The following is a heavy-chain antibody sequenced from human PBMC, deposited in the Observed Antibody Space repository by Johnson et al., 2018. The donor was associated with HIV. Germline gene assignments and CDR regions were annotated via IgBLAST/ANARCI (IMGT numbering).Heavy chain of an antibody. CDR3: ARRAVLLWFEEPQLGAFDI. Sequence: VQLVESGGGLVQSGGSLRLSCAASGFTVSSNYMNWVRQAPGKGLEWVSVLYSGGSTYYADSVKGRFTISRDNSKNTLYLQMNSLRAEDTAVYYCARRAVLLWFEEPQLGAFDIWGQGTMVTVSS. CDR1: GFTVSSNY. V-gene: IGHV3-66*01. CDR2: LYSGGST. J-gene: IGHJ3*02. D-gene: IGHD3-10*01.